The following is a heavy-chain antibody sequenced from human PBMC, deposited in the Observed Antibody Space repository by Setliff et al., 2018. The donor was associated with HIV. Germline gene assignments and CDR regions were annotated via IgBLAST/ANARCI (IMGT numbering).Heavy chain of an antibody. Sequence: SETLSLTCAVSGGSTNNYYLTWIRQPPGKGLEWIGSVSNGGDTSYNPSLKSRVSLSLDTSKTQFSLKLTSVTAADTAVYYRARATYTTLFGVLMGGGLQYWGPGTLVTVSS. CDR1: GGSTNNYY. J-gene: IGHJ4*02. CDR2: VSNGGDT. D-gene: IGHD3-3*01. V-gene: IGHV4-59*01. CDR3: ARATYTTLFGVLMGGGLQY.